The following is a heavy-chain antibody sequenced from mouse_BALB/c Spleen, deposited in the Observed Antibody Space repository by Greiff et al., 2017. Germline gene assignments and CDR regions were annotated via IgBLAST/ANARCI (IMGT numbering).Heavy chain of an antibody. V-gene: IGHV1S29*02. Sequence: EVQLQQSGPELVKPGASVKISCKASGYTFTDYNMHWVKQSHGKSLEWIGYIYPYNGGTGYNQKFKSKATLTVDNSSSTAYMELRSLTSEDSAVYYCARRKDYRYDLDYWGQGTTLTVSS. D-gene: IGHD2-14*01. CDR1: GYTFTDYN. J-gene: IGHJ2*01. CDR2: IYPYNGGT. CDR3: ARRKDYRYDLDY.